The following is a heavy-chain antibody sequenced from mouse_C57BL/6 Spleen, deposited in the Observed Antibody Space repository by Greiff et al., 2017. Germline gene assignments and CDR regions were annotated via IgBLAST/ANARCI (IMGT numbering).Heavy chain of an antibody. Sequence: EVQLQQSVPELVKPGASVKISCKASGYTFTDYYMNWVKQSHGQSLEWIGDINPNNGGTSYTQKFKGKATLTVDKSSSTAYMELRSLTSEDSAVYYCARFWFAYWGQGTLVTVSA. V-gene: IGHV1-26*01. CDR2: INPNNGGT. J-gene: IGHJ3*01. CDR3: ARFWFAY. CDR1: GYTFTDYY.